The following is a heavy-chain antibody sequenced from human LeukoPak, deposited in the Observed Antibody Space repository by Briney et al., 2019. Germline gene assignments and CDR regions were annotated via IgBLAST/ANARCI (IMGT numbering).Heavy chain of an antibody. Sequence: SQTLSLTCAISGDSVSSNSAVWNWIRQSPSRGLEWLGRTYYKSKWSSDFAISVKIRITINPDTSKNQFSLHLNSVTPEDTAVYYCARGDIALDYWGQGTLVTVSS. CDR3: ARGDIALDY. CDR1: GDSVSSNSAV. V-gene: IGHV6-1*01. J-gene: IGHJ4*02. D-gene: IGHD5-12*01. CDR2: TYYKSKWSS.